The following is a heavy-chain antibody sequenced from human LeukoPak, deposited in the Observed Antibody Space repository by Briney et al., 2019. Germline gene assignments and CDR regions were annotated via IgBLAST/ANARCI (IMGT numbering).Heavy chain of an antibody. Sequence: SVKVSCKASGGTFSSYAISWVRQAPGQGLEWMGRIIPILGIANYAQKFQGRVTITADKSTSTAYMELSSLRSEDTAVYCCAGPLRSATNLDYWGQGTLVTVSS. D-gene: IGHD3-3*01. CDR3: AGPLRSATNLDY. J-gene: IGHJ4*02. V-gene: IGHV1-69*04. CDR2: IIPILGIA. CDR1: GGTFSSYA.